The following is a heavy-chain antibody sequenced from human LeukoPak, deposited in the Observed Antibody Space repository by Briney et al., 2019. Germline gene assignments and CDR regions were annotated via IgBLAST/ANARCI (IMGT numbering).Heavy chain of an antibody. CDR2: IYYSGST. D-gene: IGHD3-22*01. Sequence: SETLSLTCTVSGGSISSYYWSWIRQPPRKGLEWIGYIYYSGSTNYHPSLKSRVTISVDTSKNQFSLKLSSVTAADTAVYYCARDQLGGYYYDYWGQGTLVTVSS. J-gene: IGHJ4*02. V-gene: IGHV4-59*01. CDR1: GGSISSYY. CDR3: ARDQLGGYYYDY.